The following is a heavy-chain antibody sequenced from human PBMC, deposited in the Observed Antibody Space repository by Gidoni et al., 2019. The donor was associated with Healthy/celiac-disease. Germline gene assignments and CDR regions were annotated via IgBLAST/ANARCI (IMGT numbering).Heavy chain of an antibody. D-gene: IGHD2-2*01. V-gene: IGHV4-34*01. J-gene: IGHJ3*02. CDR2: INHSGST. Sequence: QVQLQQWGAGLLKPSETLSLTCAVYGGSFSGYYWRWIRQPPGKGLEWIGEINHSGSTNYNPSLKSRVTISVDTSKNQFSLKLSSVTAADTAVYYCARGIPGYCSSTSCRPYSSSWYRVVYAFDIWGQGTMVTVSS. CDR3: ARGIPGYCSSTSCRPYSSSWYRVVYAFDI. CDR1: GGSFSGYY.